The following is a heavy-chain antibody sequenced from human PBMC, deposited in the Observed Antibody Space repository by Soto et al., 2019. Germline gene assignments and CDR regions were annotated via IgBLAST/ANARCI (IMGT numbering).Heavy chain of an antibody. V-gene: IGHV3-30-3*01. J-gene: IGHJ4*02. CDR3: ARDRVVAGIGEIDY. CDR1: GFTFSNSA. CDR2: ISYDGNNK. D-gene: IGHD6-19*01. Sequence: QVQLVESGGGVVQPGRSLRLSCAASGFTFSNSAMHWARQAPGKGLEWVAVISYDGNNKYYADSVKGRFTISRDNSMNTLYLQMNRLRPEDTAVYYCARDRVVAGIGEIDYWGQGTLVIVSS.